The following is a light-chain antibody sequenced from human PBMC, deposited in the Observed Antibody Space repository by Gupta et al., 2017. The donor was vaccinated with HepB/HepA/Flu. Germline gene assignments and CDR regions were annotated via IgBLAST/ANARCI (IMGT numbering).Light chain of an antibody. CDR3: QQYYGTPRT. CDR2: WAA. CDR1: QSVLYSSNNKNY. J-gene: IGKJ1*01. V-gene: IGKV4-1*01. Sequence: DIMMTQSPPSLPGSLGERATINCKSSQSVLYSSNNKNYLSWYQQKPGQPPKLLIYWAATRESGVPDRFSGSGSGTDFTLTIRSLQAEDVAVYYCQQYYGTPRTFGQGTKVEIK.